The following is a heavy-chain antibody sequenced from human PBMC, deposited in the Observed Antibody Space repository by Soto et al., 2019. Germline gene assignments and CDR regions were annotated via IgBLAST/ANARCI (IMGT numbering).Heavy chain of an antibody. CDR1: GFTFDNYA. CDR3: AKDVHYDSSGGLDY. V-gene: IGHV3-23*01. Sequence: GGSLRLSCATSGFTFDNYAMSWVRQAPGKGLEWVSAISGGGGGTYYADSVKGRFIISRDNSKNTLYLQVNGLRTEDTAVYYCAKDVHYDSSGGLDYWGQGTLVTVSS. J-gene: IGHJ4*02. D-gene: IGHD3-22*01. CDR2: ISGGGGGT.